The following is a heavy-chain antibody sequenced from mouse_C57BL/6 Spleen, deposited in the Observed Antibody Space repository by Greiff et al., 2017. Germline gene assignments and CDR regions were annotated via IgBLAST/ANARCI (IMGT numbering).Heavy chain of an antibody. CDR1: GYTFTSYD. V-gene: IGHV1-85*01. CDR2: IYPRDGST. D-gene: IGHD2-12*01. J-gene: IGHJ3*01. CDR3: AKSSSTTPFAY. Sequence: VQLQQSGPELVKPGASVKLSCKASGYTFTSYDINWVKQRPGQGLEWIGWIYPRDGSTKYNEKFTGKATLTVDTSSSTAYMMLHRLTSVVSAVDFCAKSSSTTPFAYWGQGTLVTVSA.